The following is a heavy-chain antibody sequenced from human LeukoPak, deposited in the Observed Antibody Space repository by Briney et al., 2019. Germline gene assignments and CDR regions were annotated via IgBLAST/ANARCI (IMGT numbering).Heavy chain of an antibody. V-gene: IGHV1-8*01. CDR2: MNPNSGNT. CDR3: ARDSVVVTAGRPDY. D-gene: IGHD2-21*02. Sequence: ASVKVSCKASGYTFTSYDINWVRQATGQGLEWMGWMNPNSGNTGYAQKLQGRVTMTTDTSTSTAYMELRSLRSDDTAVYYCARDSVVVTAGRPDYWGQGTLVTVSS. J-gene: IGHJ4*02. CDR1: GYTFTSYD.